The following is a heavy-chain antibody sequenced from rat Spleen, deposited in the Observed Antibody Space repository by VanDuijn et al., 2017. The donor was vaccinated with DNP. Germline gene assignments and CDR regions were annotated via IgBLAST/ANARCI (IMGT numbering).Heavy chain of an antibody. CDR1: GFTFSDYN. V-gene: IGHV5-22*01. Sequence: EVQQVESGGGLVQPGRSLKLSCAVSGFTFSDYNMAWVRQAPKKGLEWVASINYDGSSIYYGDSVKGRFTMSRDNAKSTLYLQMNSLRSEDTATYYCASHTYYGYNFFVYWGQGVMVTVSS. D-gene: IGHD1-9*01. CDR2: INYDGSSI. CDR3: ASHTYYGYNFFVY. J-gene: IGHJ2*01.